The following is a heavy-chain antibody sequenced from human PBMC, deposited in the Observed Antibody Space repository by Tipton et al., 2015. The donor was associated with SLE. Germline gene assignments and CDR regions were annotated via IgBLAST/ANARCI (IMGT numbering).Heavy chain of an antibody. Sequence: TLSLTCTVSGYSISSAYYWGWIRQPPGKGLEWIGYIYTSGSTNYNPSLKSRVTMSVDTSKNQFSLKLSSVTAADTAVYYCARVGTGYARPRGWYFDLWGRGTLVTVSS. J-gene: IGHJ2*01. CDR2: IYTSGST. CDR1: GYSISSAYY. V-gene: IGHV4-4*09. CDR3: ARVGTGYARPRGWYFDL. D-gene: IGHD5-12*01.